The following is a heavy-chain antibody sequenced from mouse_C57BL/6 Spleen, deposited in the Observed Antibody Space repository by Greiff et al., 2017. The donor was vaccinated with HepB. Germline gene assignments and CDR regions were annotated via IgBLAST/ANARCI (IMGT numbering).Heavy chain of an antibody. CDR3: ARSRDYYYGSSGSFDY. Sequence: QVQLKESGAELVKPGASVKISCKASGYAFSSYWMNWVKQRPGKGLEWIGQIYPGDGDTNYNGKFKGKATLTADKSSSTASMQLSSLPSEDSAVYFCARSRDYYYGSSGSFDYWGQGTTLTVSS. J-gene: IGHJ2*01. CDR2: IYPGDGDT. D-gene: IGHD1-1*01. V-gene: IGHV1-80*01. CDR1: GYAFSSYW.